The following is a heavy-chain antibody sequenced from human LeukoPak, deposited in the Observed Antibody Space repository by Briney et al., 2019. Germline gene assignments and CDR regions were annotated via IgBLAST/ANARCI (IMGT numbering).Heavy chain of an antibody. Sequence: SETLSLTCTVSGGSISSYYWSWIRQPPGKGLEWIGYIYYSGSTNYNPSLKSRVTISVDTSKNQFSLKLSSVTAADTAVYYCARGWSAAAGTWWFDPRGQGTLVTVSS. V-gene: IGHV4-59*01. CDR2: IYYSGST. J-gene: IGHJ5*02. CDR3: ARGWSAAAGTWWFDP. D-gene: IGHD6-13*01. CDR1: GGSISSYY.